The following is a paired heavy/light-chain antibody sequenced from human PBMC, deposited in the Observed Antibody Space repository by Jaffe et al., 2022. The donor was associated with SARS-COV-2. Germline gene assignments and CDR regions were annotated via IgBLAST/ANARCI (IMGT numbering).Light chain of an antibody. CDR1: QSVSSN. CDR2: GAS. J-gene: IGKJ3*01. V-gene: IGKV3-15*01. CDR3: QQYNNWPPVA. Sequence: EIVMTQSPATLSVSPGERATLSCRASQSVSSNLAWYQQKPGQAPRLLIYGASTRATGIPARFSGSGSGTEFTLTISSLQSEDFAVYYCQQYNNWPPVAFGPGTKVDIK.
Heavy chain of an antibody. CDR3: ARGHTAMVYYYYYYYMDV. CDR2: INHSGST. D-gene: IGHD5-18*01. V-gene: IGHV4-34*01. CDR1: GGSFSGYY. Sequence: QVQLQQWGAGLLKPSETLSLTCAVYGGSFSGYYWSWIRQPPGKGLEWIGEINHSGSTNYNPSLKSRVTISVDTSKNQFSLKLSSVTAADTAVYYCARGHTAMVYYYYYYYMDVWGKGTTVTVSS. J-gene: IGHJ6*03.